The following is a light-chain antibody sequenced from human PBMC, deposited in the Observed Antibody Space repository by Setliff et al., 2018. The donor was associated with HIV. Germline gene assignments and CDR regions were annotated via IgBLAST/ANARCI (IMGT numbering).Light chain of an antibody. CDR3: AAWDDSLNGHV. CDR1: SSNIGSNS. V-gene: IGLV1-44*01. CDR2: SNN. J-gene: IGLJ1*01. Sequence: QSVLTQPPSASGTPGQRVTISCSGSSSNIGSNSVNWYQQLPGTAPKLLIYSNNHRPSGVPDRFSGSKSGTSASLAISGLQPEDEADYCCAAWDDSLNGHVFGTGTKV.